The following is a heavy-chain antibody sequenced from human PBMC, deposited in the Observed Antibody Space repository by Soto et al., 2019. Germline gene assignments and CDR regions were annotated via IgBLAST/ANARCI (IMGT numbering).Heavy chain of an antibody. CDR3: ARDHYVYDILTGYGYYYGMDV. J-gene: IGHJ6*02. V-gene: IGHV4-30-4*01. D-gene: IGHD3-9*01. CDR2: IYYSGST. Sequence: SETLSLTCAVSGGSISSGDYYLSWIRQPPGKGLEWIGYIYYSGSTYYNPSLKSRVTIPVDTSKNQFSLKLSSVTAADTAVYYCARDHYVYDILTGYGYYYGMDVWGQGTTVTVSS. CDR1: GGSISSGDYY.